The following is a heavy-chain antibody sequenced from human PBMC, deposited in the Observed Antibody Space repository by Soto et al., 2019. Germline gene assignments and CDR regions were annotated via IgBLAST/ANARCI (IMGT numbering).Heavy chain of an antibody. CDR1: GGSFSGFY. CDR2: NKQSGST. V-gene: IGHV4-34*01. J-gene: IGHJ6*02. D-gene: IGHD6-6*01. CDR3: ARGTVIAARGRGMDV. Sequence: PSETLSPTCAVYGGSFSGFYWGWVRQPPGKGLGGIGGNKQSGSTNYNPSLKSRVTQSVDTSKSQFSLKLSSVTAADTAVYYCARGTVIAARGRGMDVWGQGITVTLPS.